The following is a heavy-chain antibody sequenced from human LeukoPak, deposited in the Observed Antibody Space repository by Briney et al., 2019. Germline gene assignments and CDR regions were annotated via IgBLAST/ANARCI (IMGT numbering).Heavy chain of an antibody. J-gene: IGHJ6*03. Sequence: GGSLRLSCAASGFTFDDYAMHWVRQAPGKGLEWVSGISWNSGSIGYADSVKGRFTISRDNAKNSLYLQMNSLRAEDTAVYYCARSKKGGGKRPYYYYYYYMDVWGKGTTVTVSS. V-gene: IGHV3-9*01. CDR1: GFTFDDYA. CDR3: ARSKKGGGKRPYYYYYYYMDV. D-gene: IGHD4-23*01. CDR2: ISWNSGSI.